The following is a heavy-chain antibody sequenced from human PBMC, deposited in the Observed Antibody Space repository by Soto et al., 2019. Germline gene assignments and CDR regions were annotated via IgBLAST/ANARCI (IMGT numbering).Heavy chain of an antibody. CDR1: GFTFSSYW. D-gene: IGHD6-19*01. CDR2: IKQDGSEK. CDR3: ARTGSIAVAGTDY. V-gene: IGHV3-7*01. J-gene: IGHJ4*02. Sequence: GGSLRLSCAASGFTFSSYWMSWVRQAPGKGLEWVANIKQDGSEKYYVDSVKGRFTISRDNAKNSLYLQMNSLRAEDTAVYYCARTGSIAVAGTDYWGQGTLVTVSS.